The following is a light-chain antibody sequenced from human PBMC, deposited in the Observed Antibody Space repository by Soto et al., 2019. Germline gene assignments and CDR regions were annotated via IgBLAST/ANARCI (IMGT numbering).Light chain of an antibody. J-gene: IGKJ2*01. CDR1: QSISSY. CDR3: QQSYSTLYT. V-gene: IGKV1-39*01. Sequence: DIQMTQSPSSLSASVGDRVIITCRASQSISSYLNWYQHKPGKAPKLLIYAASSLQSGVPSRFSGSVSGTDFTLTISSLQPEDFATYYCQQSYSTLYTFGQGTKLEIK. CDR2: AAS.